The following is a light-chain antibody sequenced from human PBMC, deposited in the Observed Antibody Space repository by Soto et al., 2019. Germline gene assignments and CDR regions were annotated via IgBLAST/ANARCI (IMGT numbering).Light chain of an antibody. CDR2: LNT. CDR1: SSNIGRNP. J-gene: IGLJ1*01. Sequence: SVLTKPPSASGTPGQRVTISCSGGSSNIGRNPVSWYQKFPGTAPKLLISLNTQRPSGVPDRFSSSKSGTSASLAISGLRSEDEDDYYCAAWDDNVYVFRTGKKGTVL. CDR3: AAWDDNVYV. V-gene: IGLV1-44*01.